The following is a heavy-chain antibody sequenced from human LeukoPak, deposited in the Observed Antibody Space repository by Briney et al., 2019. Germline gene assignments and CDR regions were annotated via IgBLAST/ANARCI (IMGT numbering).Heavy chain of an antibody. CDR2: ISHDGSNQ. CDR3: ANPGIDTNWFDP. CDR1: GFPFSSYA. D-gene: IGHD3-10*01. V-gene: IGHV3-30*04. J-gene: IGHJ5*02. Sequence: GGSLRLSCSASGFPFSSYAMHWVRQAPGKGLEWVAVISHDGSNQYYADSVKGRFTISRDNSRNTVFLQMNSLRAEDTAVYYCANPGIDTNWFDPWGQGTLVTVSS.